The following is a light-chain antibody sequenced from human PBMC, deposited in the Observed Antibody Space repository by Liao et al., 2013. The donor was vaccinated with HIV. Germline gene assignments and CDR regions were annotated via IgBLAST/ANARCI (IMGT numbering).Light chain of an antibody. CDR2: QDS. CDR1: KLGDKY. Sequence: SYELTQPPSVSVSPGQTASITCSGDKLGDKYTCWYQQKPGQSPVLVIYQDSNRPSGIPERFSGSNSGNTATLTISRVEAGDEADYYCQVWDSSSDHRNVFGTGTKVTVL. J-gene: IGLJ1*01. CDR3: QVWDSSSDHRNV. V-gene: IGLV3-1*01.